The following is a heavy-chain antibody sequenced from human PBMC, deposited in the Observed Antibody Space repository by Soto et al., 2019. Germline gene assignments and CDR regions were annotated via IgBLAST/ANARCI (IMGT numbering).Heavy chain of an antibody. J-gene: IGHJ4*02. CDR1: GFTFSSYA. CDR2: ISGSGGST. CDR3: VKDPGFLEWLTHFDY. Sequence: GGSLRLSCAASGFTFSSYAMSWVRQAPGKGLEWVSAISGSGGSTYYADSVKGRFTISRDNSKNTLYLQMNSLSAEATAVYYCVKDPGFLEWLTHFDYWDQGTLVTVSS. D-gene: IGHD3-3*01. V-gene: IGHV3-23*01.